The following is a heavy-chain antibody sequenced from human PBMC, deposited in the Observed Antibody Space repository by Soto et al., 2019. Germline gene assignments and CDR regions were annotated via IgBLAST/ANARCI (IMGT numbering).Heavy chain of an antibody. CDR2: LWYDGSNK. V-gene: IGHV3-33*01. CDR1: GFTFSSYG. J-gene: IGHJ6*02. Sequence: GGSLRLSCAASGFTFSSYGMHWVRQAPGKGLEWVAVLWYDGSNKYYADSVKGRFTISRDNSKNTLYLQMNSLRAEDTAVYYCARDRQWLVRYYYGIDVWGQGTTVTVSS. CDR3: ARDRQWLVRYYYGIDV. D-gene: IGHD6-19*01.